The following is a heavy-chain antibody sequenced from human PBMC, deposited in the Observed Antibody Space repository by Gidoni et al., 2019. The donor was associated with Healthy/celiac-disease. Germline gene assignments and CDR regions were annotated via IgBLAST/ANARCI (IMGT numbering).Heavy chain of an antibody. CDR3: AKEGPYASIAARPAAYDY. V-gene: IGHV3-43*01. CDR2: IRWDGGST. Sequence: EVQLVESGGVVVQPGGSLRLSCAASGFTVDDYTMHWVRQAPGKGLEWVFLIRWDGGSTYYADSVKGRFTISRDNSKNSLYLQMNGLRTEDTALYYCAKEGPYASIAARPAAYDYWGQGTLVTVSS. CDR1: GFTVDDYT. D-gene: IGHD6-6*01. J-gene: IGHJ4*02.